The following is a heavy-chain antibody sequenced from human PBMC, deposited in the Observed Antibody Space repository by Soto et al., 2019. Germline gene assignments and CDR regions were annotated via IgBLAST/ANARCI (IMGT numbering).Heavy chain of an antibody. D-gene: IGHD6-19*01. CDR1: GGSISSSSYY. CDR2: IYYSGST. Sequence: SETLSLTFTVSGGSISSSSYYWGWIRQPPGKGLEWIGSIYYSGSTYYNPSLKSRVTISVDTSKNQFSLKLSSVTAADTAVYYCAGSVGYSSGWYSSYNWFDPWGQGTLVTVSS. CDR3: AGSVGYSSGWYSSYNWFDP. J-gene: IGHJ5*02. V-gene: IGHV4-39*01.